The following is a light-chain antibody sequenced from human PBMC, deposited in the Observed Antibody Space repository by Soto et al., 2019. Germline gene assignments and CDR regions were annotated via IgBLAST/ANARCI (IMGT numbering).Light chain of an antibody. J-gene: IGKJ2*01. V-gene: IGKV4-1*01. CDR1: QTVLHSSNNKNY. Sequence: DIVMTQSPDSLAVSLGERATINCKSSQTVLHSSNNKNYLAWYQQKPGQPPKLLIYWAFTRESGVPDRFRGSGSGTDFTLTISSLQAEDVAVYYCQHYYTPPHTFGQGTKLEIK. CDR2: WAF. CDR3: QHYYTPPHT.